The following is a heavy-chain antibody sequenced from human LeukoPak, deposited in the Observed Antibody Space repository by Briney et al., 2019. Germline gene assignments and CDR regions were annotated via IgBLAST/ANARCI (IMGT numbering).Heavy chain of an antibody. J-gene: IGHJ4*02. CDR3: ARDRTGPFDY. CDR2: IIPIFGTA. D-gene: IGHD7-27*01. Sequence: SVKVSCKASGGTFSSYAISWVLQAPGQGLEWMGGIIPIFGTANYAQKFQGRVTITTDESTSTAYMELSSLRSEDTAVYYCARDRTGPFDYWGQGTLVTVSS. CDR1: GGTFSSYA. V-gene: IGHV1-69*05.